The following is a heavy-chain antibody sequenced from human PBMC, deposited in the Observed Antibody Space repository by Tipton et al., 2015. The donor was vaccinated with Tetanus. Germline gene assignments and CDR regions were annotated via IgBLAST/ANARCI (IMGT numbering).Heavy chain of an antibody. D-gene: IGHD1-20*01. V-gene: IGHV3-30*18. CDR3: AKDRGLYNWNAFAY. Sequence: SLRLSCAASRFTFSSYGMHWVRQAPGKGLEWVAVISYDGNSEYYADSVKGRFTISRDNSKNTLSLQMNSLRAEDTAVYYCAKDRGLYNWNAFAYWGQGTLVTVSS. CDR1: RFTFSSYG. J-gene: IGHJ4*02. CDR2: ISYDGNSE.